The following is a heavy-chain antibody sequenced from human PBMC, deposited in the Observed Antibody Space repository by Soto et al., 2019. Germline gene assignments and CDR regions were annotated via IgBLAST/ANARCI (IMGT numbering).Heavy chain of an antibody. CDR3: ARQGLRGPFDY. Sequence: HGESLKISCKNSGFSFSTYWIGWVRQMPGKGLEWMGAIYPGDSDTRYSPSFQGQVTISADKSISTAYLQWSSLKASDSAMYFCARQGLRGPFDYWGQGTLVTVSS. V-gene: IGHV5-51*01. J-gene: IGHJ4*02. D-gene: IGHD4-17*01. CDR1: GFSFSTYW. CDR2: IYPGDSDT.